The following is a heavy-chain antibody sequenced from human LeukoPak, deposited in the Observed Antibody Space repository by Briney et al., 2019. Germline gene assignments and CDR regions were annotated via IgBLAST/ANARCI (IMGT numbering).Heavy chain of an antibody. V-gene: IGHV3-30*02. CDR2: IRYDGGEG. CDR3: AKVGDVWYEVDY. D-gene: IGHD5-24*01. CDR1: GFTFSTYG. Sequence: GGSLRLSCAASGFTFSTYGMHWVRQAPGKGLDWVAFIRYDGGEGYYADSVKDRFTVSRDNSKNTLYLQLNRLRSEETPVYYCAKVGDVWYEVDYWGQGPLVTVSS. J-gene: IGHJ4*02.